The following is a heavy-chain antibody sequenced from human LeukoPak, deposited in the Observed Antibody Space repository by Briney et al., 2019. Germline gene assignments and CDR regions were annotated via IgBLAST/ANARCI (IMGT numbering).Heavy chain of an antibody. J-gene: IGHJ4*02. CDR1: GFTFSTYA. CDR2: ISYDGSNK. V-gene: IGHV3-30-3*01. CDR3: ARTTTPHYYGSGSYALGY. Sequence: GGSLRLSCAASGFTFSTYAMHWVRQGPGKGLEWVSDISYDGSNKYYADSVKGRFIISRDNSKNTLYLQMSSLSAEDTAVYYCARTTTPHYYGSGSYALGYWGQGTLVTVPS. D-gene: IGHD3-10*01.